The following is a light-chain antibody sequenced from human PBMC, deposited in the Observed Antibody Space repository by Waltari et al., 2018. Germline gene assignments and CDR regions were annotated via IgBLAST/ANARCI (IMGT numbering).Light chain of an antibody. CDR2: EAC. Sequence: DIQMTQSPSSLSASVGDRVTITCQTTHDVNNYLNWSQQRPGQPPKLLIYEACNLETGVRSSFSGSGSGTHVTVTIISLEREEVATYYCQQYDDLYVTFGPGTKVDLK. J-gene: IGKJ3*01. V-gene: IGKV1-33*01. CDR3: QQYDDLYVT. CDR1: HDVNNY.